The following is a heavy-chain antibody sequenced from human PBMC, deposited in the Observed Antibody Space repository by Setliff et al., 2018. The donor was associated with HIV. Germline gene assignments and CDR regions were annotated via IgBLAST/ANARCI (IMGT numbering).Heavy chain of an antibody. CDR1: GYAFTRYY. D-gene: IGHD2-2*01. J-gene: IGHJ4*02. CDR3: ARGPQCSSTSCFGGFDY. V-gene: IGHV1-46*01. CDR2: INPSGGST. Sequence: ASVKVSCKASGYAFTRYYTHWVRQAPGQGLEWMGIINPSGGSTTYTQKFQGRGTMTRDTSTSTVYMELSSLRSEDTAVYYCARGPQCSSTSCFGGFDYWGQGTLVTVSS.